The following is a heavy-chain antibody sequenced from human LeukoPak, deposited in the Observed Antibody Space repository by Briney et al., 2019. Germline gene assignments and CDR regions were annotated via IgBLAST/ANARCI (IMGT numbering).Heavy chain of an antibody. Sequence: PSETLSLTCTVSGGSISSYYWSWIRQPPGKGLEWIGYIYYSGSTNYNPSLKSRVTISVDTSKNQFSLKLSSVTAADTAVYYCARDGSSSSWYDYWGQGTLVTVSS. J-gene: IGHJ4*02. CDR2: IYYSGST. D-gene: IGHD6-13*01. CDR1: GGSISSYY. CDR3: ARDGSSSSWYDY. V-gene: IGHV4-59*12.